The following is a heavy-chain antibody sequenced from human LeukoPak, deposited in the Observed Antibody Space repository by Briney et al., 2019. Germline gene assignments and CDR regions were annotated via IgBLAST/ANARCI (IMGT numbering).Heavy chain of an antibody. CDR2: ISSSSSYI. Sequence: GGSLRLSCAASGFTFSSYSMNWVRQAPGKGLEWVSSISSSSSYIYYADSVKGRFTISRDNAKNSLYLQMNSLRAEDTAVYYCARGVTILGVVIPRWFDPWGQGTLVTVSS. CDR3: ARGVTILGVVIPRWFDP. D-gene: IGHD3-3*01. J-gene: IGHJ5*02. CDR1: GFTFSSYS. V-gene: IGHV3-21*01.